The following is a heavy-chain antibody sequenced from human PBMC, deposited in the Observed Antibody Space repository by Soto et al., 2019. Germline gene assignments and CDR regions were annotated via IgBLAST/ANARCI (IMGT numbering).Heavy chain of an antibody. V-gene: IGHV1-3*01. CDR3: ARSGTLGYCSSTSCPEYFQH. Sequence: GASVKVSCKASGYTFTGYAMHWVRQAPGQRLEWMGWINAGNGNTKYSQKFQGRVTITRDTSASTAYMELSSLRSEDTAVYYCARSGTLGYCSSTSCPEYFQHWGQGTLVTVSS. J-gene: IGHJ1*01. CDR2: INAGNGNT. D-gene: IGHD2-2*01. CDR1: GYTFTGYA.